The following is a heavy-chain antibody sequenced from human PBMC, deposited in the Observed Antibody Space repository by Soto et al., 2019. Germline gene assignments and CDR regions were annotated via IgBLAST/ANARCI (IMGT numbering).Heavy chain of an antibody. CDR1: GLTFNSYA. J-gene: IGHJ4*02. Sequence: HPGGSLRLSCATSGLTFNSYAMHWVRQAPGKGLEWVAVIWHDGTNKYYADSVKGRFTISRDNSKNTLYLQMNSLRAEDTAVYYCASGYDYVWGSSRTKEENYWGQGTLVTVSS. V-gene: IGHV3-33*01. D-gene: IGHD3-16*02. CDR2: IWHDGTNK. CDR3: ASGYDYVWGSSRTKEENY.